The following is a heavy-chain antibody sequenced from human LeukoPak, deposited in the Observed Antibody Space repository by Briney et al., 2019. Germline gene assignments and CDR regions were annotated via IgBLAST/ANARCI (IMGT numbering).Heavy chain of an antibody. Sequence: PGGSLRLSCAASGFTFSSYAMHWVRQAPGKGLEWVAVISYDGSNKYYADSVRGRFTISRDNSKNTLYLQMNSLRAEDTAVYFCAKGSKAVLFTRDHYMDVWGKGTTVTISS. J-gene: IGHJ6*03. V-gene: IGHV3-30*04. CDR2: ISYDGSNK. D-gene: IGHD6-19*01. CDR3: AKGSKAVLFTRDHYMDV. CDR1: GFTFSSYA.